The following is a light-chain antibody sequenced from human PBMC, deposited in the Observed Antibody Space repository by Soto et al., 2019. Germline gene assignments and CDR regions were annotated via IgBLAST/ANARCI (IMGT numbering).Light chain of an antibody. J-gene: IGKJ1*01. CDR1: QTINNN. V-gene: IGKV3-15*01. CDR2: GAS. Sequence: TQSPGTLSLSPGERVTLSCKASQTINNNYVAWYQQRPGRAPRLLVYGASTRATGIPARFSGSGSGTEFTLTISSLQSEDFAVYYCQQYNNWPRTFGQGTKVEIK. CDR3: QQYNNWPRT.